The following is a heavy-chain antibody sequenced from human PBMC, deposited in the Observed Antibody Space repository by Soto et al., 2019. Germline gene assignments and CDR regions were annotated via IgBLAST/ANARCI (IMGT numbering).Heavy chain of an antibody. CDR1: GYTFSNYG. Sequence: QVQLVQSGAEVKKPGASVTVSCKASGYTFSNYGFTWVRQAPGQGLEWMGWISAYNSNTVYAQKFQGRVTMTTDTSXXTXYXEPSSLRSDDTAVYYCARVSATVTTNHEVVAYVMDVWGQGTTVTVSS. J-gene: IGHJ6*02. D-gene: IGHD4-17*01. CDR2: ISAYNSNT. CDR3: ARVSATVTTNHEVVAYVMDV. V-gene: IGHV1-18*01.